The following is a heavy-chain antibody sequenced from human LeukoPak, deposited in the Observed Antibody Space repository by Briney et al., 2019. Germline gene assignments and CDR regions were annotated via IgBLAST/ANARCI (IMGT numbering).Heavy chain of an antibody. J-gene: IGHJ3*01. D-gene: IGHD6-13*01. CDR2: FSATDGSA. Sequence: GGSLRLFCASSGFAVSSDGMTWFRQAAGKRLEWVSAFSATDGSAQYAESVRGRFTISRDNSKNSLYLQMNSLRDEDTAVYFCAKARIAAAGTGAFDVWGQGTMVTVSS. CDR1: GFAVSSDG. CDR3: AKARIAAAGTGAFDV. V-gene: IGHV3-23*01.